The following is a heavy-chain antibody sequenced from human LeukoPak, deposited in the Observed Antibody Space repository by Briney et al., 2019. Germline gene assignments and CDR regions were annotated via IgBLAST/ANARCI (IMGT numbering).Heavy chain of an antibody. D-gene: IGHD5-12*01. Sequence: GGSLRLSCAASGFTFSSYSMNWVRQAPGKGLEWVSSISSSSSYIYYADSVKGRFTISRDNAKNSLYLQMNSLRAEDTAVYYCAKGPRGVATIWIDYWGQGTLVTVSS. CDR1: GFTFSSYS. V-gene: IGHV3-21*04. CDR3: AKGPRGVATIWIDY. CDR2: ISSSSSYI. J-gene: IGHJ4*02.